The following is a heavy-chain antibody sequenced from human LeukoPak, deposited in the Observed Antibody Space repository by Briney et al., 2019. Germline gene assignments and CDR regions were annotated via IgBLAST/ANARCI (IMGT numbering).Heavy chain of an antibody. Sequence: SVKVSFKASGGTFSSYTISWVRQAPGQGREWMGRIIPILGIANYAQKFQGRVTITADKSTSTAYMELSSLRSEDTAVYYCARAVGATMPHFDYWGQGTLVTVSS. CDR3: ARAVGATMPHFDY. V-gene: IGHV1-69*02. CDR1: GGTFSSYT. D-gene: IGHD1-26*01. CDR2: IIPILGIA. J-gene: IGHJ4*02.